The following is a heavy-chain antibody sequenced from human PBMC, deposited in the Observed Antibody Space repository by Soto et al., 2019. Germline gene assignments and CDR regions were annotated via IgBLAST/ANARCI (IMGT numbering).Heavy chain of an antibody. CDR3: ARQLVVDRDNCFDF. V-gene: IGHV5-51*01. D-gene: IGHD5-12*01. J-gene: IGHJ5*01. CDR1: GYKFTSHW. CDR2: IYPGDSDT. Sequence: GESLKISCKGSGYKFTSHWIAWVRQMPGKGLEWMGIIYPGDSDTRYSPSFQGQVTISADKSFSTAYLQWSSLEASDTAMYYCARQLVVDRDNCFDFWGQGTLVTVSS.